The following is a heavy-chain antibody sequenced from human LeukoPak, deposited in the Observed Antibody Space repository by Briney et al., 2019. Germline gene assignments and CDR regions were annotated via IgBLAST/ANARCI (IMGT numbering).Heavy chain of an antibody. J-gene: IGHJ4*02. V-gene: IGHV3-48*01. Sequence: GGSLRLSCTASGFTFSSYSMNWVRQAPGKGLEWVSYISSSSSTIYYADSVKGRFTISRDNAKNSLYLQMNSLRAEDTAVYYCARDRRRCSSTSCQYYFDYWGQGTLVTVSS. CDR3: ARDRRRCSSTSCQYYFDY. CDR1: GFTFSSYS. D-gene: IGHD2-2*01. CDR2: ISSSSSTI.